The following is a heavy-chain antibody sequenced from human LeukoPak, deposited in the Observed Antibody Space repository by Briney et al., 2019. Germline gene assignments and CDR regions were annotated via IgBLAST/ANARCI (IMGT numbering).Heavy chain of an antibody. V-gene: IGHV4-34*01. CDR1: GGSFSGYY. Sequence: PSETLSLTCAVYGGSFSGYYWSWIRQPPGKGLEWIGEINHSGSTNYNPSLKSRVTISVDTSKNQFSLKLSSVTAADTAVYYCARGTRYSGTKTIWGQGTLVTVSS. D-gene: IGHD1-26*01. CDR3: ARGTRYSGTKTI. J-gene: IGHJ4*02. CDR2: INHSGST.